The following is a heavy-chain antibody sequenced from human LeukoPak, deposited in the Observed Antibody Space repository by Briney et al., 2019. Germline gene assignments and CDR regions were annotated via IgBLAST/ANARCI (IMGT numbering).Heavy chain of an antibody. Sequence: GGSLRLSCAASGFTFSNYAMSWVRQAPGKGLEWVSAISGSGGSTYYADSVKGRFTISRDNSKNTLYLQMNSLRAEDAAVYYCAKELGAAITMIAPFEPWGQGTLVTVSS. J-gene: IGHJ5*02. CDR2: ISGSGGST. D-gene: IGHD3-22*01. CDR3: AKELGAAITMIAPFEP. CDR1: GFTFSNYA. V-gene: IGHV3-23*01.